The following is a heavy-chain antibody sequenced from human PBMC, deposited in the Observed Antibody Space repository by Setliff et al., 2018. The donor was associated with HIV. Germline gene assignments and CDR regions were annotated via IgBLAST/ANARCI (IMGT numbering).Heavy chain of an antibody. J-gene: IGHJ4*02. V-gene: IGHV4-38-2*01. CDR3: ARDPIVFDY. D-gene: IGHD1-26*01. CDR2: IYHSGST. Sequence: SETLSLTCAASGYSINSGYYWGWIRQPPGKGLEWIGSIYHSGSTYYNPSLKSRVTISVDTSKNQFSLKLSSLTAADTAVYYCARDPIVFDYWGQGTLVTVSS. CDR1: GYSINSGYY.